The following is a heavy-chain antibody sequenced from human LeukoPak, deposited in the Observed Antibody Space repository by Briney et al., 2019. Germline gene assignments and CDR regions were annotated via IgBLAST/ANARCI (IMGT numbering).Heavy chain of an antibody. V-gene: IGHV4-39*01. J-gene: IGHJ4*02. CDR2: IYYSGST. Sequence: PSETLSLTCTVSGGSISSSSYYWGWIRQPPGKGLEWIGSIYYSGSTYYNPSLKSRATISVDTSKNQFSLKLSSVTAADTAVYYCARQEMATITGIDYWGQGTLVTVSS. D-gene: IGHD5-24*01. CDR3: ARQEMATITGIDY. CDR1: GGSISSSSYY.